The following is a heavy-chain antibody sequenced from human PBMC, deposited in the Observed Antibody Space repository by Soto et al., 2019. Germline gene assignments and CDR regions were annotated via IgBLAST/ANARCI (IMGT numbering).Heavy chain of an antibody. D-gene: IGHD2-21*02. Sequence: GESLKISCKGSGYSFTSYWISWVRQMPGKGLEWMGRIDPSDSYTNYSPSFQGHVTISADRSINTAYLEWSSLKAADTAMYYCASRNCGGDCYSHFDSWGQGALVTVSS. J-gene: IGHJ4*02. CDR2: IDPSDSYT. CDR3: ASRNCGGDCYSHFDS. CDR1: GYSFTSYW. V-gene: IGHV5-10-1*01.